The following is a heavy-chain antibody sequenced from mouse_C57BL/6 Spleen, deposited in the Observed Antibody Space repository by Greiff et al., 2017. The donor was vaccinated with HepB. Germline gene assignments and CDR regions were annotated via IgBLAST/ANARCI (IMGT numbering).Heavy chain of an antibody. J-gene: IGHJ1*03. CDR2: ISSGGSYT. V-gene: IGHV5-6*01. CDR3: ARSGMGQGWYFDV. D-gene: IGHD3-3*01. Sequence: EVQLVESGGDLVKPGGSLKLSCAASGFTFSSYGMSWVRQTPDKRLEWVATISSGGSYTYYPDSVKGRFTISRDNAKNTLYLQMSSLKSEDTAMYYCARSGMGQGWYFDVWGTGTTVTVSS. CDR1: GFTFSSYG.